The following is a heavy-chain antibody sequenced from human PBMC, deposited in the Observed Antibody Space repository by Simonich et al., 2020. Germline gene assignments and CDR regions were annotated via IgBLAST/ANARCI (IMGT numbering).Heavy chain of an antibody. CDR1: GFTFSSYW. D-gene: IGHD6-6*01. Sequence: EVQLVESGGGLVQPGGSLRLSCAASGFTFSSYWMSWVRQAPGEGLEGGANMKKGGREKYYVDSVKGRFTISRDNAKNSLYLQMNSLRAEDTAVYYCAREYSSSSDPYWYFDLWGRGTLVTVSS. CDR2: MKKGGREK. V-gene: IGHV3-7*01. CDR3: AREYSSSSDPYWYFDL. J-gene: IGHJ2*01.